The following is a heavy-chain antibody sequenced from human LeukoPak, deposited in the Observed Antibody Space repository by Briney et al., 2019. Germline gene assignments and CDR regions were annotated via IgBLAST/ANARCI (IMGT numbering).Heavy chain of an antibody. Sequence: GGSLRLSCAASGFTFSSYSMNWVRQAPGKGLEWVPSISSSSSYIYYADSVKGRFTISRDNAKNSLYLQMNSLRAEDTAVYYCAGGQDYYGSEYGMDVWGKGTTVTVSS. J-gene: IGHJ6*04. V-gene: IGHV3-21*01. CDR2: ISSSSSYI. D-gene: IGHD3-10*01. CDR1: GFTFSSYS. CDR3: AGGQDYYGSEYGMDV.